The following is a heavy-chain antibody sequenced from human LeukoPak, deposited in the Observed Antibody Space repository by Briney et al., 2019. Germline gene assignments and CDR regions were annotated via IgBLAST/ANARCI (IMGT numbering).Heavy chain of an antibody. CDR2: IKQDGSEK. J-gene: IGHJ5*02. CDR1: GFTFSSYW. Sequence: GGSLRLSCAASGFTFSSYWMTWVRQAPGKGLEWVANIKQDGSEKYYVDSVKGRFTISRDNAKNSLYLQMNSLRAEDTAVYYCARPSSGPRYCSSTSCYIGLNWFDPWGQGTLVTVSS. D-gene: IGHD2-2*02. CDR3: ARPSSGPRYCSSTSCYIGLNWFDP. V-gene: IGHV3-7*01.